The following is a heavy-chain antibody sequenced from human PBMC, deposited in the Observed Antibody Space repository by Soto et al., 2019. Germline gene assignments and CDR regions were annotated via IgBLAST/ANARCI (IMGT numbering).Heavy chain of an antibody. V-gene: IGHV3-30*18. D-gene: IGHD4-17*01. Sequence: SCKASGYTFTSYYMHWVRQAPGKGLEWVAVISYDGSNKYYADSVKGRFTISRDNSKNTLYLQMNSLRAEDTAVYYCAKDQIWRGDYAESHYYGMDVWGQGTTVTVSS. J-gene: IGHJ6*02. CDR2: ISYDGSNK. CDR1: GYTFTSYY. CDR3: AKDQIWRGDYAESHYYGMDV.